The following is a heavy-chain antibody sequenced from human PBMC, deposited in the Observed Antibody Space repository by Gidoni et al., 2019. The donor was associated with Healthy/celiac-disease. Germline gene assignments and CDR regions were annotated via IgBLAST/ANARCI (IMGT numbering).Heavy chain of an antibody. CDR2: INSDGSST. CDR3: ATSQRFLGRGGFDY. CDR1: GFTFSSYW. J-gene: IGHJ4*02. Sequence: EVQLVESGGGLVQPGGSLRLSCAASGFTFSSYWMHWVRQAPGKGLVWGSRINSDGSSTSYADSVKGRFTISRDNAKNTLYLQMNSLRAEDTAVYYCATSQRFLGRGGFDYWGKGTLVTVSS. D-gene: IGHD3-3*01. V-gene: IGHV3-74*01.